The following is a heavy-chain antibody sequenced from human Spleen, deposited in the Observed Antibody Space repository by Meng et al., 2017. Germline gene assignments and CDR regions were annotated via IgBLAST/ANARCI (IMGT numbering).Heavy chain of an antibody. D-gene: IGHD6-19*01. V-gene: IGHV1-69*05. J-gene: IGHJ3*02. CDR2: IIPIFGTA. CDR1: GGTFSSYA. Sequence: SVKVSCKASGGTFSSYAISWVRQAPGQGLEWMGGIIPIFGTANYAQKFQGRVTITTDESTSTAYMELSSLRSEDTAVYYRAREGSSGWSGDAFDIWGQGTMVTVSS. CDR3: AREGSSGWSGDAFDI.